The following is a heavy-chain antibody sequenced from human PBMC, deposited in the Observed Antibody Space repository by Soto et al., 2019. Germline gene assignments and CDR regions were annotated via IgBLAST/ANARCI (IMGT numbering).Heavy chain of an antibody. D-gene: IGHD3-10*01. CDR3: AASYGSGYRAFDY. Sequence: QVQLVQSGAEVKKPGSSVKVSCKASGYTFSFYTINWVRQAPGLGLEWMGRVNPIVSMSNYAQKFQGRVTITADKTTNTAYMQLSSLRSEETAIYYCAASYGSGYRAFDYWGQGALVTVCS. CDR1: GYTFSFYT. V-gene: IGHV1-69*02. CDR2: VNPIVSMS. J-gene: IGHJ4*02.